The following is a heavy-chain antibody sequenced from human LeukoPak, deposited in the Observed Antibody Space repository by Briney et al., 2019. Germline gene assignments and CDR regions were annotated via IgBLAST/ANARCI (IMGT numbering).Heavy chain of an antibody. D-gene: IGHD6-13*01. V-gene: IGHV1-2*02. Sequence: ASVKVSCKASGYTFTGYYLHWVRRAPGQGLEWMGWINPNSGGTNYAQKFQGRVTMTRDTSISTAYMELSRLSSDDTAVYYCATDLGSSWIYWGQGTLVTVSS. CDR2: INPNSGGT. CDR3: ATDLGSSWIY. J-gene: IGHJ4*01. CDR1: GYTFTGYY.